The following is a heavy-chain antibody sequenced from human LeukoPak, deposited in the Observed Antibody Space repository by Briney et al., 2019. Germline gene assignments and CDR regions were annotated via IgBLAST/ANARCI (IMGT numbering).Heavy chain of an antibody. V-gene: IGHV1-18*04. CDR3: ARDQAVAGKRGVYNWFDP. CDR1: GYTFTSYG. CDR2: ISAYNGNT. Sequence: GASVKLSCKASGYTFTSYGISWVRQAPGQGLEWMGWISAYNGNTTYAQKLQGRVTMATDTSTSAAYMELRVLRSDNTAVYYCARDQAVAGKRGVYNWFDPWGQGTLVTVSS. D-gene: IGHD6-19*01. J-gene: IGHJ5*02.